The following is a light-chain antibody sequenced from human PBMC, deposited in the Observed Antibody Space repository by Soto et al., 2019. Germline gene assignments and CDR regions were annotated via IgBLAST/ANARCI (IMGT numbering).Light chain of an antibody. Sequence: QSALTQPASVSGSPGQPITISCTGTSSDVGSYNLVSWYQQHPGKAPKLMIYEVSKRPSGVSNRFSGSKSGNTASLTISGLQAECVAYYCGCSYAGSSTYVCGTGTVVTVL. CDR3: CSYAGSSTYV. CDR1: SSDVGSYNL. V-gene: IGLV2-23*02. CDR2: EVS. J-gene: IGLJ1*01.